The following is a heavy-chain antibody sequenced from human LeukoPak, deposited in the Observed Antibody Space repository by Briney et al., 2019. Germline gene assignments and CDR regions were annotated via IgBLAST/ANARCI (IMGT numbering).Heavy chain of an antibody. V-gene: IGHV4-34*01. CDR1: GGSFSGYY. CDR2: INHSGST. D-gene: IGHD3-10*01. CDR3: ARAPTRRITMVRGVD. J-gene: IGHJ4*02. Sequence: SETLSLTCAVYGGSFSGYYWSWTRQPPGKGLEWIGEINHSGSTNYNPSLKSRVTISVDTSKNQFSLKLSSVTAADTAVYYCARAPTRRITMVRGVDWGQGTLVTVSS.